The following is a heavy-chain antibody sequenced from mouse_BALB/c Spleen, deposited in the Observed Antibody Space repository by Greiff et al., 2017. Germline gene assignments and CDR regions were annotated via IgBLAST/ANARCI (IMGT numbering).Heavy chain of an antibody. J-gene: IGHJ3*01. D-gene: IGHD4-1*01. V-gene: IGHV5-17*02. CDR1: GITFSSFG. CDR2: ISSGSSTI. Sequence: EVQGVESGGGLVQPGGSRKLSCAASGITFSSFGMHWVRQAPEKGLEWVAYISSGSSTIYYADTVKGRFTISRDNPKNTLFLQMTSLRSEDTAMYYCARGGANWSWFAYWGQGTLVTVSA. CDR3: ARGGANWSWFAY.